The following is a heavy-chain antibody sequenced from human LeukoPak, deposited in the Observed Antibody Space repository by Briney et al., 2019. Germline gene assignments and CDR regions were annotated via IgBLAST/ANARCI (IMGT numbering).Heavy chain of an antibody. CDR2: INTSGST. D-gene: IGHD5-18*01. CDR3: ARDRGGYTYSHDY. J-gene: IGHJ4*02. Sequence: SETLSLTCTVSGGSISSGSYYWSWIRQPAGKGLEWIGRINTSGSTNYNPSLKSRVTMSVDTSKNQLSLKLNFVTAADTAVYYCARDRGGYTYSHDYWGQGTLVTVSS. CDR1: GGSISSGSYY. V-gene: IGHV4-61*02.